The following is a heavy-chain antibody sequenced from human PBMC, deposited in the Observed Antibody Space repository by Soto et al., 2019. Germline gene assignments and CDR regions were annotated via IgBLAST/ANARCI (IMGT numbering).Heavy chain of an antibody. CDR2: INPNTGYT. CDR1: GYTFITYG. V-gene: IGHV1-8*02. J-gene: IGHJ4*02. D-gene: IGHD3-16*02. Sequence: GASVKVSCKASGYTFITYGISWVRQATGQGLEWMGWINPNTGYTDYAQKFQDRVTMTGNTSITTAYMELSSLRSEDTAVYYCVRGRVMITFGVVIVIDYWGQGSPVTVSS. CDR3: VRGRVMITFGVVIVIDY.